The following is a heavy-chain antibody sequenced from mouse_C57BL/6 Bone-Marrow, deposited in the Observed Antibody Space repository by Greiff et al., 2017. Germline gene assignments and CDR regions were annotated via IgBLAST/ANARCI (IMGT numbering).Heavy chain of an antibody. V-gene: IGHV1-69*01. J-gene: IGHJ1*03. CDR1: GYTFTSYW. CDR3: ARIQYFDV. Sequence: QVQLQQPGAELVMPGASVKLSCKASGYTFTSYWMHWVKQRPGQGLEWIGEIDPSDSYTNYNQKFKGKSTLTVDKSSITAYMQLSILTSEDSAVYYCARIQYFDVWGTGTTVTVAS. CDR2: IDPSDSYT.